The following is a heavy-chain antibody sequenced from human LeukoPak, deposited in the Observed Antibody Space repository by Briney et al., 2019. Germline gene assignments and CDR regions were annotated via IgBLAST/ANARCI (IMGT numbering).Heavy chain of an antibody. V-gene: IGHV3-74*01. CDR1: GFTFSSYW. CDR2: INGDGSST. J-gene: IGHJ4*02. CDR3: LKPYDY. Sequence: PGGSLRLSCAASGFTFSSYWMHWVRQAPGKGLVWVSRINGDGSSTTYADSVEGRFTISRDNAKNTLYLQMSSLRSEDTAVYYCLKPYDYWGQGTLVTVSS.